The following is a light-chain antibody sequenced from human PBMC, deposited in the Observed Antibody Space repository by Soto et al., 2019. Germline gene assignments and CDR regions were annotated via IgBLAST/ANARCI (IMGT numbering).Light chain of an antibody. Sequence: EIVLTQSPATLSLSPGERAILSCRASQSVSTFLAWFQQKPGQPPRLLIYDAYNRATGIPPRFSGSGSGTDFTLTISSLEPEDSAVYYCQQRHMWPITFGQGTRLEIK. CDR1: QSVSTF. J-gene: IGKJ5*01. CDR2: DAY. CDR3: QQRHMWPIT. V-gene: IGKV3-11*01.